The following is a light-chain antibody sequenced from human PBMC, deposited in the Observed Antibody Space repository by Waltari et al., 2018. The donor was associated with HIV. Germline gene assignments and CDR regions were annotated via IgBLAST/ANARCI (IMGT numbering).Light chain of an antibody. J-gene: IGLJ2*01. CDR1: KLGNKY. V-gene: IGLV3-1*01. CDR2: QDN. Sequence: SSELIQPPSMSVSPGQTASITCSGDKLGNKYASWYQQKPGQSPVLVMYQDNKRPSDIPERFSGSTAGDTATLTLSGTQALDEADYYCQAWDTSGVVFGGGTKLTVL. CDR3: QAWDTSGVV.